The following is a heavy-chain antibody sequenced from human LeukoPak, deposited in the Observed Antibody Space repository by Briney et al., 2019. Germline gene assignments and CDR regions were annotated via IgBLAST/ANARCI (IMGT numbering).Heavy chain of an antibody. Sequence: PSETLSLTCTVSGGSISSYYWSWIRQPPGKGLEWIGYIYCSGSTNYNPSLKSRVTISVDTSKSQFFLKLSSVTAADTAVYYCARGGVAATVLFDYWGQGTLVTVSS. CDR1: GGSISSYY. J-gene: IGHJ4*02. CDR3: ARGGVAATVLFDY. CDR2: IYCSGST. D-gene: IGHD2-15*01. V-gene: IGHV4-59*01.